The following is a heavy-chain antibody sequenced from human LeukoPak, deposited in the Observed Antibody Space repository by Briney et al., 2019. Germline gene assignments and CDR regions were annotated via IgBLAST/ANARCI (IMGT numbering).Heavy chain of an antibody. Sequence: PSQTLSLTCSVSGGSISSDDYYWSWIRQPPGKGLEWIGYIYYSGSTNYNPSLKSRVTISVDTSKNQFSLKLSSVTAADTAVYYCASRKIAVAGDWVWDDVDVWGQGTTVTVSS. CDR3: ASRKIAVAGDWVWDDVDV. V-gene: IGHV4-61*08. CDR1: GGSISSDDYY. D-gene: IGHD6-19*01. J-gene: IGHJ6*02. CDR2: IYYSGST.